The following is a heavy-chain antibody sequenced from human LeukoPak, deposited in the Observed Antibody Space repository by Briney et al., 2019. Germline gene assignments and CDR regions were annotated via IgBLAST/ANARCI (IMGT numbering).Heavy chain of an antibody. Sequence: GESLKISCKGSGYSFTSYWIGWVRQMPGKGLEWMGIIYPGDSDTRYSPSFQGQVTISADKSISTAYLQWSSLKASDTAMYYCARRQASCTNGVCYTLYGMDVWGQGTTVTVSS. D-gene: IGHD2-8*01. J-gene: IGHJ6*02. CDR2: IYPGDSDT. CDR3: ARRQASCTNGVCYTLYGMDV. CDR1: GYSFTSYW. V-gene: IGHV5-51*01.